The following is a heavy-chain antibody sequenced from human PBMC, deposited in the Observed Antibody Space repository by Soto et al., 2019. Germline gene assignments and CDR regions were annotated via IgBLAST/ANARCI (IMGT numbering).Heavy chain of an antibody. CDR1: GFTFSSYS. CDR3: AREYYDILSGLNWFDP. Sequence: EVQLVESGGGLVQPGGSLRLSCAASGFTFSSYSMNWVRQAPGKGLEWVSYISSSSSTIYYADSVKGRFNISRDNAKNSLYLQMNSLRDEDTAVYYCAREYYDILSGLNWFDPWGQGTLVTVSS. J-gene: IGHJ5*02. CDR2: ISSSSSTI. V-gene: IGHV3-48*02. D-gene: IGHD3-9*01.